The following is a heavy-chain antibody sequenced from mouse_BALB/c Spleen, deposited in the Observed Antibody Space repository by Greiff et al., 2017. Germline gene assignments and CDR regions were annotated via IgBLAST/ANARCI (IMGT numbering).Heavy chain of an antibody. V-gene: IGHV1-7*01. CDR3: ARSPYYYGSSPWFAY. J-gene: IGHJ3*01. D-gene: IGHD1-1*01. CDR2: INPSTGYT. Sequence: VQLVESGAELAKPGASVKMSCKASGYTFTSYWMHWVKQRPGQGLEWIGYINPSTGYTEYNQKFKDKATLTADKSSSTAYMQLSSLTSEDSAVYYCARSPYYYGSSPWFAYWGQGTLVTVSA. CDR1: GYTFTSYW.